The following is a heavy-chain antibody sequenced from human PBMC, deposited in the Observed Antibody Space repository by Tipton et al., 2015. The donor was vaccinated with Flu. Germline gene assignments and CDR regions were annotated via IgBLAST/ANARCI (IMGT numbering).Heavy chain of an antibody. CDR3: SRGPDMLVVPAAMGWFDP. V-gene: IGHV1-69*18. Sequence: QVQLVQSGAEVKKPGSSVKVSCKASGGTFSSYAISWVRQAPGQGLEWMGRIIPIFGTANYAQKFQGRVTITADDSTSTAYMELSSLRSEETAVCYCSRGPDMLVVPAAMGWFDPWGQGTLVTVSS. CDR1: GGTFSSYA. D-gene: IGHD2-2*01. J-gene: IGHJ5*02. CDR2: IIPIFGTA.